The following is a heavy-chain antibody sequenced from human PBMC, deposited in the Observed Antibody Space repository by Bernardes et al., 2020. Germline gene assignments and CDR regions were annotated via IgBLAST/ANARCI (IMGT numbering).Heavy chain of an antibody. V-gene: IGHV4-30-4*01. D-gene: IGHD3-3*01. CDR2: IYYSGST. J-gene: IGHJ4*02. CDR3: ARAPGKITIFGVVIIHNFDY. CDR1: GGSISSGDYY. Sequence: SETLSLTCTVSGGSISSGDYYWSWIRQPPGKGLEWIGYIYYSGSTYYNPSLKSRVTISVDTSKNQFSLKLSSVTAADTAVYYCARAPGKITIFGVVIIHNFDYWGQGTLVTVSS.